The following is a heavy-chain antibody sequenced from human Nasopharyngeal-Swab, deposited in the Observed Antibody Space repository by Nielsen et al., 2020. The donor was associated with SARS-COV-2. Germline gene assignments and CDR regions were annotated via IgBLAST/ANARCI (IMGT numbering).Heavy chain of an antibody. CDR1: GGSISSYY. V-gene: IGHV4-34*01. D-gene: IGHD2-15*01. Sequence: SETLPLTCTVSGGSISSYYWSWIRQPPGKGLEWIGEINHSGTTNYNPSLKNRVTISVDMSKNQFSLKLSSVTAADTAVYYCARRTTRRYCSGGSCYSIPARLDYYYGMDVWGQGTTVTVSS. CDR2: INHSGTT. CDR3: ARRTTRRYCSGGSCYSIPARLDYYYGMDV. J-gene: IGHJ6*02.